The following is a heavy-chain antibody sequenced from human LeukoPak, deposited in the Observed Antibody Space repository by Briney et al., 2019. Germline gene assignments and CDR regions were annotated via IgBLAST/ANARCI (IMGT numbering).Heavy chain of an antibody. CDR1: GGSFSGYY. Sequence: SETLSLTRAVYGGSFSGYYWSWIRQPPGKGLEWIGEINHSGSTNYNPSLKSRVTISVDTSKNQFSLKLSSVTAADTAVYYCARGVDLFKYYYYYYMDVWGKGTTVTVSS. CDR2: INHSGST. J-gene: IGHJ6*03. V-gene: IGHV4-34*01. CDR3: ARGVDLFKYYYYYYMDV. D-gene: IGHD2-21*01.